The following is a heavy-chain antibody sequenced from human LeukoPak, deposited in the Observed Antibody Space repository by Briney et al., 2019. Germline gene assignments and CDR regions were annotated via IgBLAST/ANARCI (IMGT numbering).Heavy chain of an antibody. J-gene: IGHJ4*02. CDR1: GYTFTVYY. CDR2: INPYSGGT. V-gene: IGHV1-2*02. CDR3: ARGEVDTGIDDH. Sequence: ASVKVSCKASGYTFTVYYMHWVRQAPGQGLEWMGWINPYSGGTNYAQKFQGRVTMTRDTSISTAYMELSRLRSDDTAVYYCARGEVDTGIDDHWGQGALVTVSS. D-gene: IGHD5-18*01.